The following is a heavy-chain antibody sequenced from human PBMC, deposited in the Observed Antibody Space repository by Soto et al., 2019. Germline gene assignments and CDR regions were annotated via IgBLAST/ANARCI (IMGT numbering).Heavy chain of an antibody. J-gene: IGHJ4*02. V-gene: IGHV4-4*02. CDR2: RYPSGSS. CDR1: GGSIDTPNW. CDR3: AREGFDHRTDS. Sequence: QVQLQESGPGLVKPSETLSLTCAVSGGSIDTPNWWSWYRRPPGKGLEWIGERYPSGSSNRNPSLNSRVTISLDTSNNHFSLKLTSLTAADTAIYYCAREGFDHRTDSWGQGIPVTVSS.